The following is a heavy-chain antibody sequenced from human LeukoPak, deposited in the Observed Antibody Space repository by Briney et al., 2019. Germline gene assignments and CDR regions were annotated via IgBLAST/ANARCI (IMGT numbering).Heavy chain of an antibody. Sequence: GASVKVSCKAAGYTFTCCYMHWVRQAPGQGLELMGCVNPNNGGTNYAQKFQGRVTMTRDTSISTAYMELSRLRSDDTAVYYCARSEGCSGGSCYSIRSYYYGMDVWGQGTTVTVSS. V-gene: IGHV1-2*02. CDR1: GYTFTCCY. J-gene: IGHJ6*02. D-gene: IGHD2-15*01. CDR2: VNPNNGGT. CDR3: ARSEGCSGGSCYSIRSYYYGMDV.